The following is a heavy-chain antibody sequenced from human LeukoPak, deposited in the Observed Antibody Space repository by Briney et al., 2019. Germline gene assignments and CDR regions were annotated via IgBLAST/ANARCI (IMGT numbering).Heavy chain of an antibody. CDR2: ISASGGST. V-gene: IGHV3-23*01. J-gene: IGHJ4*02. Sequence: GGSLRLSCAASGFTFSSYAMSWVRQAPRKGLEWVSAISASGGSTYYADSVKGRFTISRDNSKNTLYLQMNSLRAEDTAVYYCAKAPLYSGYAFDYWGQGTLVTVSS. D-gene: IGHD5-12*01. CDR3: AKAPLYSGYAFDY. CDR1: GFTFSSYA.